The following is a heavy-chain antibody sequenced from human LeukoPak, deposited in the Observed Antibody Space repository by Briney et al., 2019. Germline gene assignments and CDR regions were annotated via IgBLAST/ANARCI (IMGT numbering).Heavy chain of an antibody. V-gene: IGHV3-64*01. CDR1: GFTFSSYE. CDR3: ASRAGSGTYDY. D-gene: IGHD1-26*01. CDR2: VDSNGGST. Sequence: GGSLRLSCAASGFTFSSYEMHWVRQAPGKGLEYVSAVDSNGGSTYYASSVKGRFTISRDNSKNTLYLQMGSLRAEDMAVYYCASRAGSGTYDYWGQGTLVTVSS. J-gene: IGHJ4*02.